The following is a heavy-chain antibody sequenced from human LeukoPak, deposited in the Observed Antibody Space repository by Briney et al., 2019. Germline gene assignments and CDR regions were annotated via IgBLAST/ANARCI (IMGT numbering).Heavy chain of an antibody. D-gene: IGHD2-8*01. V-gene: IGHV3-7*01. CDR1: AFIFGDYT. J-gene: IGHJ4*02. Sequence: GGSLRLSCTASAFIFGDYTVSWFRQAPGKGLEWVANIRRDGSVKYYVDSVKGRFTISRDNAKNTLYLHMNSLRADDTAVYYCAKDGRGPCSNADCHVSYHFDYWGQGILVTVSS. CDR3: AKDGRGPCSNADCHVSYHFDY. CDR2: IRRDGSVK.